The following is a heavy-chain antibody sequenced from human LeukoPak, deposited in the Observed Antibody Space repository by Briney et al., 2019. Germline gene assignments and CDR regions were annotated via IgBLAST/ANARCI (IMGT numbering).Heavy chain of an antibody. CDR2: LSGSGITT. D-gene: IGHD6-19*01. V-gene: IGHV3-23*01. CDR1: GFTFSKFA. J-gene: IGHJ4*01. CDR3: AKGIYSSGWSYFDY. Sequence: GGSLRLSCPASGFTFSKFAMSWVRQAPGKGLEWVSTLSGSGITTYYADSVKGRFTISRDNSKNTLYLEMNSLRAEDTAVYYCAKGIYSSGWSYFDYWGHGTLVTVSS.